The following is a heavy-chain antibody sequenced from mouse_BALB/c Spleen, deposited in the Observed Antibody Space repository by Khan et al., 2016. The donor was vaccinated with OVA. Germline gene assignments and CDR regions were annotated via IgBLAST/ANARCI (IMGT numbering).Heavy chain of an antibody. D-gene: IGHD6-1*01. J-gene: IGHJ2*01. Sequence: QVQLQQPGAELVKPGASVKLSCKASGYTFTRYWMHWVKQRSGQGLEWFGEINPSNGRTNYNEKFKSKATLTVDKSSSTAYMQLSSPTSEDSAVYYGARVITIDYWGQGTTLTVYS. CDR2: INPSNGRT. CDR3: ARVITIDY. V-gene: IGHV1S81*02. CDR1: GYTFTRYW.